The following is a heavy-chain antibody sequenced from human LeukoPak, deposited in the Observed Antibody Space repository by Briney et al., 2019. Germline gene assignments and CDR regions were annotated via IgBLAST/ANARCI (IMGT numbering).Heavy chain of an antibody. CDR1: GGSISSYY. J-gene: IGHJ3*02. Sequence: PSETLSLTCTVSGGSISSYYWSWIRQPPGKGLEWIGYIYYSGSTNYNPSLKSRVTISVDTSKNQFSLKLSSVTAADTAVYYCASMYYYGSGSYADAFDIWGQGTMVTVSS. D-gene: IGHD3-10*01. V-gene: IGHV4-59*01. CDR3: ASMYYYGSGSYADAFDI. CDR2: IYYSGST.